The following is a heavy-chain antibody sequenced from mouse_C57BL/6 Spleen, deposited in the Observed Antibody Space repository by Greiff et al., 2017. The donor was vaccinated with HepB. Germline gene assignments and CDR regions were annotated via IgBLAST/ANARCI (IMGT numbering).Heavy chain of an antibody. J-gene: IGHJ1*03. CDR2: IWSGGST. Sequence: QVHVKQSGPGLVQPSQSLSITCTVSGFSLTSYGVHWVRQSPGKGLEWLGVIWSGGSTDYNAAFISRLSISKDNSKSQVFFKMNSLQADDTAIYYCASQLGPARYWYFDVWGTGTTVTVSS. D-gene: IGHD4-1*02. CDR1: GFSLTSYG. CDR3: ASQLGPARYWYFDV. V-gene: IGHV2-2*01.